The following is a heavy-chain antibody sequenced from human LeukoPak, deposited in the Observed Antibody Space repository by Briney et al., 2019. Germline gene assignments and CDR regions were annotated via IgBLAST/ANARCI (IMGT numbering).Heavy chain of an antibody. CDR3: ARDFIGDGYNL. Sequence: GGSLRLSCAASGFTFSSYSMNWVRQAPGKGLEWVSSISSSSSYIYYADSVKGRFTTSRDNAKNSLYLQMNSLRAEDTAVYYCARDFIGDGYNLWGQGTLVTVSS. J-gene: IGHJ5*02. V-gene: IGHV3-21*01. CDR2: ISSSSSYI. D-gene: IGHD5-24*01. CDR1: GFTFSSYS.